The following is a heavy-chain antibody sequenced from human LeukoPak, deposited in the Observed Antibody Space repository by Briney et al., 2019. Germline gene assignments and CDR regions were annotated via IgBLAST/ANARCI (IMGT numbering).Heavy chain of an antibody. Sequence: SQTLSLTCAISGDSVSSNSAAWNWIRQSPSRGLEWLGRTYYTSKWSNDYAVSVKGRITINPDTSKNQFSLQLNSVTPEDTAVYYCARAITVAATGSFDYWGQGTLVTVSS. D-gene: IGHD6-19*01. CDR2: TYYTSKWSN. CDR3: ARAITVAATGSFDY. J-gene: IGHJ4*02. V-gene: IGHV6-1*01. CDR1: GDSVSSNSAA.